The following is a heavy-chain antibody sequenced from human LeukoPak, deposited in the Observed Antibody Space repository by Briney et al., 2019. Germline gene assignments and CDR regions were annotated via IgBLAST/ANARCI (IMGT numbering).Heavy chain of an antibody. V-gene: IGHV4-34*01. CDR1: GGSFSGYY. CDR3: ARGAVDFWSGYYSYYYYYMDV. J-gene: IGHJ6*03. Sequence: PSETLSLTCAVYGGSFSGYYWSWIRQPPGKGLEWIGEINHSGSTNYNPSLKSRVTISVDTSKNQFSLKLSSVTAADTAVYYCARGAVDFWSGYYSYYYYYMDVWGKGTTVTVSS. CDR2: INHSGST. D-gene: IGHD3-3*01.